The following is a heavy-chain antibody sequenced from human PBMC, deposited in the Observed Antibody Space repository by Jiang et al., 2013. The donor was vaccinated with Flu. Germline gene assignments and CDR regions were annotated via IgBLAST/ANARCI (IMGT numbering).Heavy chain of an antibody. D-gene: IGHD2-2*01. CDR3: ARDALKGYCSTTTCYRLY. V-gene: IGHV3-30-3*01. CDR1: KFTFGSYT. Sequence: GVVQPGRSLRLSCAASKFTFGSYTMHWVRQAPGKGLEWVALISYDGSNKYYAESVKGRFTISRDNSDDTLYLQMNSLKPGDTAIYYCARDALKGYCSTTTCYRLYWGQGTLVTVSS. J-gene: IGHJ4*02. CDR2: ISYDGSNK.